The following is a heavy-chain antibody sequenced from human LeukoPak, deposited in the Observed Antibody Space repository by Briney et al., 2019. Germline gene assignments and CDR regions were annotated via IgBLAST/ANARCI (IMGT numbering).Heavy chain of an antibody. D-gene: IGHD1-26*01. Sequence: RASVKVSCKASGGTFSSYAISWVRQAPGQGLEWMGRIIPILGIANYAQKFQGRVTITADKSTSTAYMELSSLRSEDTAVYYCARGYSGSYFPPTSYGMDVWGQGTTVTVS. V-gene: IGHV1-69*04. CDR1: GGTFSSYA. CDR2: IIPILGIA. J-gene: IGHJ6*02. CDR3: ARGYSGSYFPPTSYGMDV.